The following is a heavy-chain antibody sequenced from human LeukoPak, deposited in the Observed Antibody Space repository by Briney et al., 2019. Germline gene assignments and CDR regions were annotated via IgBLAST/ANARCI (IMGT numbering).Heavy chain of an antibody. CDR1: GLTVSSNC. D-gene: IGHD3-10*02. CDR3: AELGITMIGGV. CDR2: IYSGGDT. Sequence: GGSLRLSCAASGLTVSSNCMSWVRQAPGKGLEWVSFIYSGGDTYYADSVKGRFTISRDNAKNSLYLQMNSLRAEDTAVYYCAELGITMIGGVWGKGTTVTISS. V-gene: IGHV3-53*01. J-gene: IGHJ6*04.